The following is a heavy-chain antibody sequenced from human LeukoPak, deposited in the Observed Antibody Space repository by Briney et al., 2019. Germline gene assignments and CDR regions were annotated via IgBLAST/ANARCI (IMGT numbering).Heavy chain of an antibody. CDR3: ARDRDSSWYGVFDY. D-gene: IGHD6-13*01. V-gene: IGHV3-48*01. Sequence: GGSLRLSCAASGFTFSSYSMNWVRQAPGKGLEWVSYISSSSSTIYYADSVRGRFTISRDNAKRSLYLQMNSLRAEGTAVYYCARDRDSSWYGVFDYWGQGTLVTVSS. CDR1: GFTFSSYS. CDR2: ISSSSSTI. J-gene: IGHJ4*02.